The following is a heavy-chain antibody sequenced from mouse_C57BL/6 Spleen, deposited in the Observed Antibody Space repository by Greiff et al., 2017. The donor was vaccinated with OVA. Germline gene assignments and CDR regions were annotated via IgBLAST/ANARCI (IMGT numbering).Heavy chain of an antibody. CDR2: IDPSDSYT. V-gene: IGHV1-69*01. Sequence: QVQLQQPGAELVMPGASVKLSCKASGYTFTSYWMHWVKQRPGQGLEWIGEIDPSDSYTNYNQKFKGKSTLTVDKSSSTAYMQLSSLTSEDSAVYYCAVYGSSSHFDYWGQGTTLTVSS. J-gene: IGHJ2*01. CDR3: AVYGSSSHFDY. CDR1: GYTFTSYW. D-gene: IGHD1-1*01.